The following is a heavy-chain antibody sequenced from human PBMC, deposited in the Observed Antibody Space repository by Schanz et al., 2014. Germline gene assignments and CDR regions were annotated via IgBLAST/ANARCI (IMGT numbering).Heavy chain of an antibody. CDR2: ISSSSSTI. CDR3: TRDTDYHFDY. V-gene: IGHV3-48*02. D-gene: IGHD4-17*01. CDR1: GFTFSSYG. Sequence: EVQLVESGGGLVQPGGSLRLSCAASGFTFSSYGMHWVRQAPGKGLEWVSYISSSSSTIYYADSVKGRFTISRDNAKNSLYLQMNSLRDEDTAVYYCTRDTDYHFDYWGQGTLVTVSS. J-gene: IGHJ4*02.